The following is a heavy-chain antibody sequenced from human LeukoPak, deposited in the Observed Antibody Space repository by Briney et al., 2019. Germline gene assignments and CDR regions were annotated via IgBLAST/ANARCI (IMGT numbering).Heavy chain of an antibody. D-gene: IGHD1-14*01. Sequence: GGSLRLSCEASGFTFSSYSMNWVRQAPGKGLEWVSYISSSSSTIYYADSVKGRFTISRDNAKNSLYLQMNSLRAEVTAVYYCARSTTGSWDYYGMDVWGQGTTVTVSS. J-gene: IGHJ6*02. CDR2: ISSSSSTI. V-gene: IGHV3-48*01. CDR1: GFTFSSYS. CDR3: ARSTTGSWDYYGMDV.